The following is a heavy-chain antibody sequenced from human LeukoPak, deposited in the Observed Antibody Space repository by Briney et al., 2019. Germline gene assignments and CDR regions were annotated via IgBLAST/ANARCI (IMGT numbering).Heavy chain of an antibody. CDR3: ARDPPEDEWNSLDS. Sequence: SETLSLTCTASGGSLSSYYWSWIRQPPGKGLEWIGYIYYSGSAKYNPSLKSRVTISVDTSKNQFSLKLSSVTAGDTAVYYCARDPPEDEWNSLDSWGQGILVTVSS. J-gene: IGHJ4*02. CDR1: GGSLSSYY. D-gene: IGHD1-7*01. CDR2: IYYSGSA. V-gene: IGHV4-59*01.